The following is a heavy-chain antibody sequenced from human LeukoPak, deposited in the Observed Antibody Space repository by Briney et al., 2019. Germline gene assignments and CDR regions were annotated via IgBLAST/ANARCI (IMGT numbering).Heavy chain of an antibody. V-gene: IGHV3-23*01. D-gene: IGHD3-22*01. CDR1: GFTFSSYA. J-gene: IGHJ4*02. CDR2: ISGSGGST. Sequence: GGSLRLSCAASGFTFSSYAMSWVRQAPGKGLEWVSAISGSGGSTYYADSVKGRFTISRDNSKNTLYLQMNSLRAEDTAVYYCAKYPAYYYDSSGLDYWGQGTLVTVSS. CDR3: AKYPAYYYDSSGLDY.